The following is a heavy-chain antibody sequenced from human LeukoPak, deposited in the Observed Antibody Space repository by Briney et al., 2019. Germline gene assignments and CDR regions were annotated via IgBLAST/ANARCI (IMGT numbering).Heavy chain of an antibody. Sequence: EASAKVSCKTSGYTFTNYDINWVRQATGQGLGWMGWMNPKSGNTGSAQRFQGRATLTRDTSISTAYMELSSLRSEDTAVYYCARVWGSIDYWGQGTLVTVSS. CDR1: GYTFTNYD. CDR3: ARVWGSIDY. D-gene: IGHD7-27*01. J-gene: IGHJ4*02. V-gene: IGHV1-8*01. CDR2: MNPKSGNT.